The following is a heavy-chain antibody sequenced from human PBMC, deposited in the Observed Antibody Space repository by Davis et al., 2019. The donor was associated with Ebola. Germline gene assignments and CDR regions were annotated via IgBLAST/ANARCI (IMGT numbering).Heavy chain of an antibody. J-gene: IGHJ4*02. CDR1: GYTFNLYG. D-gene: IGHD1-1*01. Sequence: ASVKVSCKASGYTFNLYGISWVRQAPGQGLEWMGWISAYNGNTNYAQRFQDRVTMTTDTSTNTAYMEVRGLRSDDTAVYYCARAQFPTTSDHWGQGTLVTVSS. CDR2: ISAYNGNT. CDR3: ARAQFPTTSDH. V-gene: IGHV1-18*01.